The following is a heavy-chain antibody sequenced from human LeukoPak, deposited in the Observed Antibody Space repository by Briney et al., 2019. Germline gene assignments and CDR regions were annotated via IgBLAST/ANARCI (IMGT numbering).Heavy chain of an antibody. J-gene: IGHJ6*03. CDR2: MNPNSGNT. CDR1: GYTFTSYD. V-gene: IGHV1-8*01. Sequence: GASVKVSCKASGYTFTSYDINWVRQATGQGLEWMGWMNPNSGNTGYAQKFQGRVTMTRNTSISTAYMELSSLRSEDTAVYYCARGRIAAAGTPLYYYYMDVWGKGTTVTVSS. CDR3: ARGRIAAAGTPLYYYYMDV. D-gene: IGHD6-13*01.